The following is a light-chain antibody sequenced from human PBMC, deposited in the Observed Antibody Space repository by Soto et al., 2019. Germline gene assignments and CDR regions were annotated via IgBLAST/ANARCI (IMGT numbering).Light chain of an antibody. J-gene: IGLJ1*01. Sequence: SVLTQPASVSGSPGQSIAISCTGSSSDVGIYNYVSWYQQHPGKVPKLIIYEVSNRPSGVSHRFSGSKSGNTASLTISGIQAEDEADYYCSSYTTSSTRVFRTETKV. CDR3: SSYTTSSTRV. V-gene: IGLV2-14*01. CDR1: SSDVGIYNY. CDR2: EVS.